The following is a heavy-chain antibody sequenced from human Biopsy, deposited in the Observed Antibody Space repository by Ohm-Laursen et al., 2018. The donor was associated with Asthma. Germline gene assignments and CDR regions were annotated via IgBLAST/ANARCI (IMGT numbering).Heavy chain of an antibody. Sequence: SLRLSCAASGFTFSSYGMHWVRQAPGKGLEWVALIWYDGNQKVYADSVKGRFTISRDNSKNTVYLQMNSLSAEDMAVYFCARVRFCSSTNCFNYFDSWGQGTLVSVSS. CDR1: GFTFSSYG. CDR2: IWYDGNQK. D-gene: IGHD2-2*01. V-gene: IGHV3-33*01. J-gene: IGHJ4*02. CDR3: ARVRFCSSTNCFNYFDS.